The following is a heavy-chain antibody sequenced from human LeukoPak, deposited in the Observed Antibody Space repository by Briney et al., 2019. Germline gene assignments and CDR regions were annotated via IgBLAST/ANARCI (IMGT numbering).Heavy chain of an antibody. V-gene: IGHV4-34*01. CDR1: RGSFSGYY. Sequence: SETLSLTCAVYRGSFSGYYWSWIRQPPGKGLEWIGEINHSGSTNYNPPLKSRVTISLDTSKNQLSLKLSSVTAADTAVYYCARVRGNRGKYFDYWGQGTLVTVSS. CDR3: ARVRGNRGKYFDY. CDR2: INHSGST. D-gene: IGHD3-16*01. J-gene: IGHJ4*02.